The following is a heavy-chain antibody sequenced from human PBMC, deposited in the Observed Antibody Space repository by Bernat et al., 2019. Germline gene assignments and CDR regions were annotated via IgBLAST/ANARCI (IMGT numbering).Heavy chain of an antibody. CDR2: ISGGGHNT. CDR1: GFTFNNYA. J-gene: IGHJ4*02. CDR3: ANAQSATLRLWDY. D-gene: IGHD1-26*01. Sequence: EVQLLESGGGLVQPGGSLRLSCVASGFTFNNYAMNWVRQAPGKGLEWVSTISGGGHNTYYADSVKGRFTITRDNSKNTLYLQMNTLRAEDTALYYCANAQSATLRLWDYWGQGALVTVSS. V-gene: IGHV3-23*01.